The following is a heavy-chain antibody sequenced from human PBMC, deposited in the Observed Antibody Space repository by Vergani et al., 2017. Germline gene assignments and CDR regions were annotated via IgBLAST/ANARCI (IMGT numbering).Heavy chain of an antibody. CDR2: INPNSGGT. J-gene: IGHJ6*02. CDR1: GYTFTGYY. Sequence: QVQLVQSGAEVKKPGASVKVSCKASGYTFTGYYMHWVRQAPGQGLEWMGWINPNSGGTHYAQKFRGRVAMTRDTSISPAYRELSRLRSDDTAVYYCERFELVQWLVPSYYGMDVWGQGTTVTVSS. V-gene: IGHV1-2*02. D-gene: IGHD6-19*01. CDR3: ERFELVQWLVPSYYGMDV.